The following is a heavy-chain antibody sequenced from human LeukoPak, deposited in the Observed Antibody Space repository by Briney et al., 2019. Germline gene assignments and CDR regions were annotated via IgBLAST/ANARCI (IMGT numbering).Heavy chain of an antibody. D-gene: IGHD2-2*01. CDR2: IYYSGNT. Sequence: SETLSLTCTVSGGSISSSSYYWGWIRQPPGKGLEWIGSIYYSGNTYHNPSLKSRVSISVDTSKNQFSLKLSSVTAADTAVYYCASKYCSSTSCAIGLVDYWGQGTLVSVSS. CDR3: ASKYCSSTSCAIGLVDY. J-gene: IGHJ4*02. V-gene: IGHV4-39*01. CDR1: GGSISSSSYY.